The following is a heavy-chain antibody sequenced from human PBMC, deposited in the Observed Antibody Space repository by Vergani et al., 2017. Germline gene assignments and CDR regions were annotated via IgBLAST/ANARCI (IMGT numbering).Heavy chain of an antibody. J-gene: IGHJ4*02. CDR3: ARDGLGNYRAGAAAADY. Sequence: QVQLVESGGGVVQPGRSLRLSCAASGFIFSSYGIHWVRQAPGKGLEWVALIWYDGINKYYADSVKGRFTVSRDNSKNTLYLQMNSLRAEDSAVYYCARDGLGNYRAGAAAADYWGQGTLVTVSS. V-gene: IGHV3-33*01. D-gene: IGHD6-13*01. CDR2: IWYDGINK. CDR1: GFIFSSYG.